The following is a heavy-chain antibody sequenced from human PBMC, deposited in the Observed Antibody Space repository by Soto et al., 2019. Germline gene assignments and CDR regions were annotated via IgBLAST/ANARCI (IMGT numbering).Heavy chain of an antibody. CDR3: TRDASRDSSARGWFDP. CDR2: ISSNSAYI. Sequence: PGGSLRLSCAASGFTFRSFTMNWVRQAPGKGLEWVSTISSNSAYIYYTDALRGRFTIPRDNAKNSLHLQMNSLRAGDTAVYYCTRDASRDSSARGWFDPWGPGTLVTVSS. J-gene: IGHJ5*02. CDR1: GFTFRSFT. V-gene: IGHV3-21*01. D-gene: IGHD6-13*01.